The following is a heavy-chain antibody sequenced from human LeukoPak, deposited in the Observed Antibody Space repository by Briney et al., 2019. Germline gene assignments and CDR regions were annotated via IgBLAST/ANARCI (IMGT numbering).Heavy chain of an antibody. CDR1: GGSISSSSYY. Sequence: PSETLSLTCTVSGGSISSSSYYWGWIRQPPGQGLEWIGSIYYSGSTYYNPSLKSRVTISVDTSKNQFSLKLSSVTAADTAVYYCARDRQYDILTGYPGGYYYYGMDVWGQGTTVTVSS. J-gene: IGHJ6*02. V-gene: IGHV4-39*07. CDR3: ARDRQYDILTGYPGGYYYYGMDV. D-gene: IGHD3-9*01. CDR2: IYYSGST.